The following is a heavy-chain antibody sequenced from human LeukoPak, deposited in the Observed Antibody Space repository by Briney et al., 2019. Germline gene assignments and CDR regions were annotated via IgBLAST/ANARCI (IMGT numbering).Heavy chain of an antibody. V-gene: IGHV3-21*01. Sequence: PGGSLRLSCAASLVTFSSYSMNWVRQAPGTGLEWVSSISSSSSYIYYADSVKGRFTISRDNAKNSLYLQMNSLRAEDTAVYYCAREVYGSGSYYDYWGQGTLVTVSS. J-gene: IGHJ4*02. CDR2: ISSSSSYI. CDR1: LVTFSSYS. CDR3: AREVYGSGSYYDY. D-gene: IGHD3-10*01.